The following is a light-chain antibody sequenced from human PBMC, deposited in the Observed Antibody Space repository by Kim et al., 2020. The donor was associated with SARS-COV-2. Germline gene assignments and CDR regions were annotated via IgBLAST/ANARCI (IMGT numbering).Light chain of an antibody. CDR3: QQYNNWPYT. CDR2: GAS. Sequence: SPGGRASPACSPSQSVSSTLAWYQQKPGQAPRLLIYGASTRATGIPARFSGSGSGTEFTLTISSLQSEDFAVYYCQQYNNWPYTFGQGTKLEIK. J-gene: IGKJ2*01. CDR1: QSVSST. V-gene: IGKV3-15*01.